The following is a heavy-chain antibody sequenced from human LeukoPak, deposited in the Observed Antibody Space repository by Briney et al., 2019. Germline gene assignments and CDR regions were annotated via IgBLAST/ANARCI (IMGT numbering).Heavy chain of an antibody. J-gene: IGHJ3*02. Sequence: GGSLRLSCVASGFTFSSYWMDWVRQAPGKGLVWVSGINSDGRMTRYAESVKGRFTIYRDNAKNTLYLQMNSLRAEDTAVYYCARVGSTDSPHAFDIWGQGTTVTVSS. V-gene: IGHV3-74*01. CDR1: GFTFSSYW. CDR2: INSDGRMT. CDR3: ARVGSTDSPHAFDI. D-gene: IGHD3-22*01.